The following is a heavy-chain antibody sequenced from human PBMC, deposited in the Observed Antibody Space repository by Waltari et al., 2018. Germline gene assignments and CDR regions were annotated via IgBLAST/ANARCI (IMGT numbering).Heavy chain of an antibody. J-gene: IGHJ3*02. D-gene: IGHD6-6*01. CDR2: INPSGGST. Sequence: VQLVQSGAEVKKPGASVKVSCTASGYTFTRYYMHWVRQAPGQGLEWMGIINPSGGSTSYAQKFQGRVTMTRDTSTSTVYMELSSLRSEDTAVYYCARAGVAYSSSGAFDIWGQGTMVTVSS. CDR3: ARAGVAYSSSGAFDI. CDR1: GYTFTRYY. V-gene: IGHV1-46*01.